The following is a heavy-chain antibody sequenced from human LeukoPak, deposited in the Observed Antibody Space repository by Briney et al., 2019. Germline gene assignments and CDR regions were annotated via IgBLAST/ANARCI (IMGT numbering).Heavy chain of an antibody. D-gene: IGHD4-11*01. V-gene: IGHV4-39*07. CDR2: VYYTGST. J-gene: IGHJ3*02. CDR3: ARDEDYSNYGDAFDI. Sequence: SETLSLTCTVSGGSISSRSYYWGWIRQPPGKGLDWIGSVYYTGSTYYNPSLKSRVTISVDTSKNQFSLKLSSVTAADTAVYYCARDEDYSNYGDAFDIWGQGTMVTVSS. CDR1: GGSISSRSYY.